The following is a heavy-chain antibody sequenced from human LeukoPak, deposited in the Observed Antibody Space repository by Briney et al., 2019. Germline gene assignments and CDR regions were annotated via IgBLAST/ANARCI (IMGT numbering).Heavy chain of an antibody. CDR3: TRSLGVVIHGGMDV. J-gene: IGHJ6*01. Sequence: PSETLSLTCTVSGGSISSYHWSWIRQPPGKGLQWVGHIYYTGSTNYNPSLKSRLTISLDTSKNQFSLKLSSVTAADTAVYYCTRSLGVVIHGGMDVWGKGPRSPSRQ. V-gene: IGHV4-59*01. CDR1: GGSISSYH. CDR2: IYYTGST. D-gene: IGHD3-3*01.